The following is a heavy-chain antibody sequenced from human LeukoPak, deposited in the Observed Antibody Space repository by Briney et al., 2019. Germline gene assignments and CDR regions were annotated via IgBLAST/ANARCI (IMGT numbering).Heavy chain of an antibody. CDR3: ARDSGSYIKYYFDY. CDR1: GGTFISYT. V-gene: IGHV1-69*04. CDR2: IIPILGIA. D-gene: IGHD1-26*01. J-gene: IGHJ4*02. Sequence: SVKVSCKASGGTFISYTISWVPQAPGQGLEWMGRIIPILGIANYAQKFQGRVTITADKSTSTAYMELSSLRSEDTAVYYCARDSGSYIKYYFDYWGQGTLVTVSS.